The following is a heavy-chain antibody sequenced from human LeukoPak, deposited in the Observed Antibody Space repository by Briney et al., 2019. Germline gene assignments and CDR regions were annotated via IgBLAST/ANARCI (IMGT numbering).Heavy chain of an antibody. Sequence: SETLSLTCTVSGGSISTNRYYWGWIRQPPGKGLEWIGSIYNSGSTYYNPSLKCRVTISVDSSKNQFSLRLSSVTAADTAVYYCARHLPPVAGTSIDFWGQGTLVPVSP. CDR1: GGSISTNRYY. CDR2: IYNSGST. D-gene: IGHD6-19*01. J-gene: IGHJ4*02. CDR3: ARHLPPVAGTSIDF. V-gene: IGHV4-39*01.